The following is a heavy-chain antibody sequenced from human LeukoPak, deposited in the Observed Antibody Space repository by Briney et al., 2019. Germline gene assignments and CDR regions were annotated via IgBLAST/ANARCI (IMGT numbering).Heavy chain of an antibody. D-gene: IGHD2-2*01. J-gene: IGHJ5*02. CDR2: TYYRSTWYN. Sequence: SQTLSLTCAISGDIVSSNSVTWNWIRQSPSRGLEWLGRTYYRSTWYNDYAVSVRGRITVNPDTSKNQFSLHLNSVTPEDTAVYYCARRLTQYDCFDPWGQGILVTVSS. CDR3: ARRLTQYDCFDP. CDR1: GDIVSSNSVT. V-gene: IGHV6-1*01.